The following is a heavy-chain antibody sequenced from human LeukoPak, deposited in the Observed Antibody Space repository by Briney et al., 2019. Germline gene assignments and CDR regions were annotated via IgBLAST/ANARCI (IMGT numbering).Heavy chain of an antibody. J-gene: IGHJ4*02. Sequence: PGGSLRLSCAASGFPFDDYGMSWVRQVPGKGLEWVSNINWNGGSTGYADSVKGRFTISRDNAKNSLYLQMNSLRAEDTALYYCARVNDILTGYYPFDYWGQGTLVTVSS. CDR3: ARVNDILTGYYPFDY. CDR2: INWNGGST. V-gene: IGHV3-20*04. CDR1: GFPFDDYG. D-gene: IGHD3-9*01.